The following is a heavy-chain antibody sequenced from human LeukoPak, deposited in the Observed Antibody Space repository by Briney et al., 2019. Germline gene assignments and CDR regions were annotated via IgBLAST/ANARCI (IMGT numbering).Heavy chain of an antibody. CDR3: ATSDTMVRGVMDY. CDR1: GYTFIGYY. CDR2: ISAYNGNT. J-gene: IGHJ4*02. Sequence: ASVKVSCKTSGYTFIGYYMHWVRQAPGQGLEWMGWISAYNGNTNYAQKLQGRVTMTTDTSTSTAYMELRSLRSDDTAVYYCATSDTMVRGVMDYWGQGTLVTVSS. V-gene: IGHV1-18*04. D-gene: IGHD3-10*01.